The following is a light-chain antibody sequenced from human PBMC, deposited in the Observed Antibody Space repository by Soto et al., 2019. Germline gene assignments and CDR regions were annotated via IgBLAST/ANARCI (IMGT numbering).Light chain of an antibody. CDR1: QNLLYSDGNTY. V-gene: IGKV2-30*01. Sequence: DAVMTQSPLSLPVTLGQPASISCKSSQNLLYSDGNTYLNWLQQSPGQSPRGLIAKVSIRDFGVPDRFSGCGSGSDFTLKISRVESEDVGVYYCMEATHWPYTFGQGTKLETK. CDR2: KVS. J-gene: IGKJ2*01. CDR3: MEATHWPYT.